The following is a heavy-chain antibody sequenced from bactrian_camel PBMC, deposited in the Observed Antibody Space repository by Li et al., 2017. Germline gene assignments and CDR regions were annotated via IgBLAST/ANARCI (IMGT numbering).Heavy chain of an antibody. Sequence: DVQLVESGGGLVQPGGSLKLSCAASGFTFSHAGMSWVRQAPGREVEWIAACNAVGTPTYYADSVKGRFTISKDNAKNTLYLQMNSLKPEDTSMYYCAARQLGCFGRGGEFLRYAYNYWGQGTQVTVS. V-gene: IGHV3S40*01. CDR2: CNAVGTPT. J-gene: IGHJ4*01. CDR3: AARQLGCFGRGGEFLRYAYNY. CDR1: GFTFSHAG. D-gene: IGHD1*01.